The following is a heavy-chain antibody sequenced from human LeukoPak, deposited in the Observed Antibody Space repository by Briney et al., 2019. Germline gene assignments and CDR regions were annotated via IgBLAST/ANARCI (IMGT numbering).Heavy chain of an antibody. V-gene: IGHV3-11*01. CDR2: INIGGTNT. CDR3: ATDGAGFDT. CDR1: GFAFNDYY. Sequence: GGSLRLSCAASGFAFNDYYMSWIRQAPGKGLEWLSYINIGGTNTHYADSVKGRLTISRDNAKKSLYLEMNNLRAEDTAVYYCATDGAGFDTWGQGVLVTVSS. J-gene: IGHJ5*02.